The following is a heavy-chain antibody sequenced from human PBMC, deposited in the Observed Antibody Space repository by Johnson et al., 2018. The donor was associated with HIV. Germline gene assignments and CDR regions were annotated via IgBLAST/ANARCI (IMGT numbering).Heavy chain of an antibody. CDR2: ISGSGDST. CDR3: ASIQGGI. J-gene: IGHJ3*02. D-gene: IGHD2-2*02. Sequence: VQLVESGGGVVQPGGSLRLSCAASGFTFNIFAMSWVRQAPGKGLEWVSGISGSGDSTYYADSVKGRFTISRDNSKNSLYLQMNSLRAEDTAVYYCASIQGGIWGQGTMVTVSS. CDR1: GFTFNIFA. V-gene: IGHV3-23*04.